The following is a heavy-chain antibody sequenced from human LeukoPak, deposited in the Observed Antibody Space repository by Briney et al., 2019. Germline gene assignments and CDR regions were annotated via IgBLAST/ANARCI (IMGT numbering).Heavy chain of an antibody. Sequence: PSETLSLTCTVSGGSISSSSYYWGWIRQPPGKGLEWIGEINHSGSTNYNPSLKSRVTISVDTSKNQFSLKLSSVTAADTAVYYCARKILGLRYFDWLFDYWGQGTLVTVSS. J-gene: IGHJ4*02. CDR2: INHSGST. CDR3: ARKILGLRYFDWLFDY. CDR1: GGSISSSSYY. D-gene: IGHD3-9*01. V-gene: IGHV4-39*07.